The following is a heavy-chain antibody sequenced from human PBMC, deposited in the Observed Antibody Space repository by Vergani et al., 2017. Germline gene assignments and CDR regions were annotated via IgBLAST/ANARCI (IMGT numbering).Heavy chain of an antibody. CDR1: GGSISSVSHY. D-gene: IGHD6-19*01. CDR2: FYMEGST. J-gene: IGHJ4*02. Sequence: QVQLQESGPGLVKPSQTLSLTCTVSGGSISSVSHYWKWTRQPAGEGLEWFGRFYMEGSTTYNLSLKSRVTIAVDPPKNQFSLKLSSVTAADSPVYYCARDLDNSAWYTFGYWGQGTLVTVSS. CDR3: ARDLDNSAWYTFGY. V-gene: IGHV4-61*02.